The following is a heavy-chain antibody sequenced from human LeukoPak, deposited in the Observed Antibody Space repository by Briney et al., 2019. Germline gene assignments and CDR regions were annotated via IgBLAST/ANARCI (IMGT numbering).Heavy chain of an antibody. J-gene: IGHJ6*03. CDR3: ARLKDSSGYLYYYYMDV. Sequence: SETLSLTCTVSGGSISTSSYYWSWIRQPPGKGLEWIGEINHSGSTNYNPSLKSRVTISVDTSKNQFSLKLSSVTAADTAVYYCARLKDSSGYLYYYYMDVWGKGTTVTVSS. V-gene: IGHV4-39*07. CDR2: INHSGST. CDR1: GGSISTSSYY. D-gene: IGHD3-22*01.